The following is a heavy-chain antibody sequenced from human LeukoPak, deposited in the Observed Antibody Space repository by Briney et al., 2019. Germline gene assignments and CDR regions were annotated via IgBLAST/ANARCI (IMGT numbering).Heavy chain of an antibody. CDR3: ARDVRDSSGYYLRIFGY. CDR2: IYTRGST. J-gene: IGHJ4*02. V-gene: IGHV4-61*02. Sequence: SQTLSLTCTVSGGSISSGSYYWTWIRQPAGKGLEWVGRIYTRGSTNYNPSLKSRVTISVDTSKNQFSLKLSSVTAADTAVYYCARDVRDSSGYYLRIFGYWGQGNLVTVSS. CDR1: GGSISSGSYY. D-gene: IGHD3-22*01.